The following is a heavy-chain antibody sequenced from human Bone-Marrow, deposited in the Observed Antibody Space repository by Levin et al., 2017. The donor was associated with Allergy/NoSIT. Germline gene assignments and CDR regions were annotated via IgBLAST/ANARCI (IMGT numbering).Heavy chain of an antibody. CDR1: GGSISSASSW. CDR3: ARDTAAGVVLDY. CDR2: IHNSGTV. J-gene: IGHJ4*02. Sequence: SETLSLTCTVSGGSISSASSWWAWIRQPPGKGLEWIGSIHNSGTVYYNPSLKGRVTLSLHTSKNQFSPNLNSVTAADTALYYCARDTAAGVVLDYWGQGTLVTVSS. D-gene: IGHD6-25*01. V-gene: IGHV4-39*07.